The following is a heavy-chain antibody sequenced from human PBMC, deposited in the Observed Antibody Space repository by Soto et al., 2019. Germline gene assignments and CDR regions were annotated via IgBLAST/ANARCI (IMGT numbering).Heavy chain of an antibody. CDR3: AKRRGAGGHFDY. D-gene: IGHD2-15*01. J-gene: IGHJ4*02. V-gene: IGHV3-23*01. CDR1: GFTFSSYA. CDR2: ISGSGGST. Sequence: LRLSFAASGFTFSSYAMSWVRQAPGKGLEWVSAISGSGGSTYYADSVKGRFTISRDNSKNTLYLQMNSLTAEDTAVYFCAKRRGAGGHFDYWGQGALVTVSS.